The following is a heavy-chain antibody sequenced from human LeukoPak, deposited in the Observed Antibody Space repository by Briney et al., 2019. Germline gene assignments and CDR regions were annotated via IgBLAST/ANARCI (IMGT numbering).Heavy chain of an antibody. J-gene: IGHJ4*02. CDR3: ARVLLSQQLVDY. V-gene: IGHV1-18*01. CDR1: GYTFTSYG. D-gene: IGHD6-6*01. CDR2: ISAYNGNT. Sequence: ASVKASCKASGYTFTSYGISWVRQAPGQGLEWMGWISAYNGNTNYAQKLQGRVTMTTDTSTSTAYMELRSLRSDDTAVYYCARVLLSQQLVDYWGQGTLVTVSS.